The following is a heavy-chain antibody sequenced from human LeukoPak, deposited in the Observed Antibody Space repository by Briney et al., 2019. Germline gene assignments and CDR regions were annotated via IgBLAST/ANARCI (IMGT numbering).Heavy chain of an antibody. CDR3: ARVGALYRYSGYPGYYYYMDV. D-gene: IGHD5-12*01. CDR2: INHSGST. CDR1: GGAFSGYY. J-gene: IGHJ6*03. V-gene: IGHV4-34*01. Sequence: PSETLSLTCAVYGGAFSGYYWSWIRQPPGKGLEWIGEINHSGSTNYNPSLKSRVTISVDTSKNQFSLKLNSVTAADTAVYYCARVGALYRYSGYPGYYYYMDVWGKGTTVTVSS.